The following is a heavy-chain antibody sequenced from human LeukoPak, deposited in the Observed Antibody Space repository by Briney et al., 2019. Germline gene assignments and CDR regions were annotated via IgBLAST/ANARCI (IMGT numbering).Heavy chain of an antibody. CDR2: MNPNSDNT. CDR3: ARVVVQYSYYYYCMDV. D-gene: IGHD3-22*01. CDR1: GYTFTSYD. Sequence: GAPVKVSCKASGYTFTSYDINWVRQATGQGLEWMGRMNPNSDNTGYAQKFQGRVTMTRNTSISTAYMELSSLRSEDTAVYYCARVVVQYSYYYYCMDVWGQGTTVTVSS. V-gene: IGHV1-8*01. J-gene: IGHJ6*02.